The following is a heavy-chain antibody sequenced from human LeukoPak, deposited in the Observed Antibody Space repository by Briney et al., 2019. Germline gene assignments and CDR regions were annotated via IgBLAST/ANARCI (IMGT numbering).Heavy chain of an antibody. V-gene: IGHV3-48*03. J-gene: IGHJ3*02. D-gene: IGHD3-9*01. CDR2: ISSSGSTI. CDR1: GFTFSSYE. Sequence: GGSLRLSCAASGFTFSSYEMNWVRQAPGKGLEWVSYISSSGSTIYYADSVKGRFTISRDNAKNSPYLQMNSLRAEDTAAYYCARVLRYFDWFPSGDAFDIWGQGTMVTVSS. CDR3: ARVLRYFDWFPSGDAFDI.